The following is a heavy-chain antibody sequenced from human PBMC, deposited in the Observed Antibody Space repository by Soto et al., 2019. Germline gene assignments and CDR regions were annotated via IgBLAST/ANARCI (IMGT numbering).Heavy chain of an antibody. CDR3: AKDPNGNYVGGFEM. CDR2: ISASGGST. J-gene: IGHJ3*02. Sequence: GGSLRLSCSGSGFRFGDFAMSWVRQDPGGGLEWVSGISASGGSTYYADSVEGRFTIFRDNFRDTLSLHMSGLRVEDTAIYYCAKDPNGNYVGGFEMCGQRTLVTVSS. D-gene: IGHD1-7*01. V-gene: IGHV3-23*01. CDR1: GFRFGDFA.